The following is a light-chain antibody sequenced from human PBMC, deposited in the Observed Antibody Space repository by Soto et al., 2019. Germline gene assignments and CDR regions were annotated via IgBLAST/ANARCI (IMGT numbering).Light chain of an antibody. CDR2: KAS. CDR1: QTISSW. J-gene: IGKJ1*01. V-gene: IGKV1-5*03. CDR3: QHYNSYSEA. Sequence: DIQMTQSPSTLSGSVGDRVTITCLASQTISSWLAWYQQKPGKAPKLLIYKASTLKSGVPSRFSCSGSGTEFTLTISSLQPDDFATYYCQHYNSYSEAFGQGTKGELK.